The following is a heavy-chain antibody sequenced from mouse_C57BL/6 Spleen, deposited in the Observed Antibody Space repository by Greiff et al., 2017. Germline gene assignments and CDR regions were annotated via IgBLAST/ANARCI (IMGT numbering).Heavy chain of an antibody. V-gene: IGHV1-42*01. J-gene: IGHJ4*01. CDR2: INPSSGGT. CDR3: ARTDYDEYSALDY. D-gene: IGHD2-4*01. CDR1: GYSFTGYY. Sequence: EVQLQQSGPELVKPGASVKLSCKASGYSFTGYYMHWVKQSPEQGLEWIGEINPSSGGTTYNQKFKAKATLTVDKSSSTAYMQLSSLTSEDAADYYYARTDYDEYSALDYWGQGTPVTVSS.